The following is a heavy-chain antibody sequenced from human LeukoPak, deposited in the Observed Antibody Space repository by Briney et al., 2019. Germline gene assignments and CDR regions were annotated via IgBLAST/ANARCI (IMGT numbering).Heavy chain of an antibody. V-gene: IGHV1-8*01. CDR3: ARGRGTPKYAKRNYYYGMDV. CDR1: GYTFTSYD. J-gene: IGHJ6*02. Sequence: ASVKDSCKASGYTFTSYDINWVRQATGQGLEWMGWMNPNSGNTGYAQKFQGRVTMTRNTSISTAYMELSSLRSEDTAVYYCARGRGTPKYAKRNYYYGMDVWGQGTTVTVSS. CDR2: MNPNSGNT. D-gene: IGHD1-1*01.